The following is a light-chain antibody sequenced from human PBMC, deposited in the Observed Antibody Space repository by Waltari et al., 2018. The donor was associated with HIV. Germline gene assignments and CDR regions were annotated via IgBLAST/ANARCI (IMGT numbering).Light chain of an antibody. CDR1: SSHIGAGYD. J-gene: IGLJ3*02. V-gene: IGLV1-40*01. Sequence: QSVLTQPPSVSGAPGQRVPISCTGSSSHIGAGYDVHWYQQLPGPAPKLLIYGNSNRPSGVPDRFSGSKSGTSASLAITGLQPDDETDYYCQSYDSSLSNWVFGGGTKLTVL. CDR3: QSYDSSLSNWV. CDR2: GNS.